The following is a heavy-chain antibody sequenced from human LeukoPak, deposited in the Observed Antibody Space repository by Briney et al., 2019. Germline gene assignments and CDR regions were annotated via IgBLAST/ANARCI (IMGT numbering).Heavy chain of an antibody. D-gene: IGHD5-12*01. V-gene: IGHV3-23*01. Sequence: PGGSLRLSCAASGFTFSSYAMSWVRQAPGKGLEWVSGISGSGASTNYADSVKGRFTISRDNAKNTMHLQMNSLRAEDTAIYYCARPIRGYDGFDIWGQGTMVTVSS. CDR1: GFTFSSYA. CDR3: ARPIRGYDGFDI. CDR2: ISGSGAST. J-gene: IGHJ3*02.